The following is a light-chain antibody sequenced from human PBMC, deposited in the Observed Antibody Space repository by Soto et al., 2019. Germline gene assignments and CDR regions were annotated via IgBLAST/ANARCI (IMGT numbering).Light chain of an antibody. CDR2: DAS. CDR1: QSVSSY. V-gene: IGKV3-11*01. Sequence: EIVLTQSPATLSLSPGERATLSCRASQSVSSYLAWYQQKPGQAPRLLIYDASNRATGIPARFSGSGSGTDFTLTISRLEPEDFAVYSCQQRSNWPQTFGQGTKLEIK. CDR3: QQRSNWPQT. J-gene: IGKJ2*01.